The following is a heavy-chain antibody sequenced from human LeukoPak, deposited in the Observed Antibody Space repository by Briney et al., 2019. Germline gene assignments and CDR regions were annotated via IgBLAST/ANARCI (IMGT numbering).Heavy chain of an antibody. CDR3: AGNGDGSSWYSYYFDY. D-gene: IGHD6-13*01. V-gene: IGHV7-4-1*02. Sequence: ASVKVSCKASGYTFTSSAMNWVRQAPGQGLEYMGWSNTNTGNPTYAQGFTGRFVFSLDTSVSTAYLQISSLKAEDTAVYYCAGNGDGSSWYSYYFDYWGQGTLVTVSS. CDR2: SNTNTGNP. J-gene: IGHJ4*02. CDR1: GYTFTSSA.